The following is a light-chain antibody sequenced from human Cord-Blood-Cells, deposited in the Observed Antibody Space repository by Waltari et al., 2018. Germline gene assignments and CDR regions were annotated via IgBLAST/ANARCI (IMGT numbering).Light chain of an antibody. CDR1: SLRSYY. CDR2: GKN. Sequence: SSELTQDPAVSVALGQTVRITCQGDSLRSYYASWYQHKPGQAPFLVIYGKNNRPSGIPDRFPCSSSGNTASLTITVAQAEDEADYYCNSRDSSGNHVVFGGGTKLTVL. CDR3: NSRDSSGNHVV. V-gene: IGLV3-19*01. J-gene: IGLJ2*01.